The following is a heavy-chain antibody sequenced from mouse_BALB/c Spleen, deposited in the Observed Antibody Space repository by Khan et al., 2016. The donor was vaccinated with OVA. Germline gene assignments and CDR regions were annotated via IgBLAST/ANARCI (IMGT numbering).Heavy chain of an antibody. CDR3: GRVYGGDFDY. Sequence: EVQLQESGPGLVKPSQSLSLICTVTGYSITSDYAWNWIRQFPGNKLEWMGFISYSGNTNYNPSLKSRISITRDTSKNQSFLHLNSVTTEDTATYYCGRVYGGDFDYWGQGTTLTVSS. CDR2: ISYSGNT. D-gene: IGHD1-1*01. J-gene: IGHJ2*01. CDR1: GYSITSDYA. V-gene: IGHV3-2*02.